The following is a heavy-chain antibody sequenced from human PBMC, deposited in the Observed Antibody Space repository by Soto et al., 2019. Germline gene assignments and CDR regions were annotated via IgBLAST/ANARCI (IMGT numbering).Heavy chain of an antibody. V-gene: IGHV4-30-2*06. CDR2: IYRTGTT. CDR1: GDSITSGGYP. D-gene: IGHD6-19*01. CDR3: AGQWLVRGRDS. J-gene: IGHJ4*02. Sequence: QLQLKESGSGLVKPSQTLSLTCTVSGDSITSGGYPWTWIRQSPGKGLEWIGFIYRTGTTHYNPSLKSRVTISIRTSKNQFSLSLRSVTAADTAIYYCAGQWLVRGRDSWGQGTLVTVSS.